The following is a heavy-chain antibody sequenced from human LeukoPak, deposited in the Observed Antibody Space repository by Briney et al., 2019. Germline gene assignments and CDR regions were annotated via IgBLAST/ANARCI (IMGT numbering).Heavy chain of an antibody. Sequence: ASVKVSCKPSGYTVTGYYMHWLRQAPGQGLDWMGWINPNSGSTNYAQKFQGRVTMTRNTSISTAYMELSRLRSDDTAVYYCARDLFSSSWYVIVYYYGMDVWGQGTTVTVSS. V-gene: IGHV1-2*02. CDR3: ARDLFSSSWYVIVYYYGMDV. D-gene: IGHD6-13*01. CDR2: INPNSGST. CDR1: GYTVTGYY. J-gene: IGHJ6*02.